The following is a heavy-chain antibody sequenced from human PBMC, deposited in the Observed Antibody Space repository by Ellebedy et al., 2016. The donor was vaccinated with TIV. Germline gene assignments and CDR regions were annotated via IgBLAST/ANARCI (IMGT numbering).Heavy chain of an antibody. Sequence: GESLKISXAASGFTVSSNYMSWVRQAPGKGLEWVSVIYSGGSTYYADSVKGRFTISRDNSKNTLYLQMNSLRAEDTAVYYCAGRMGYYGSGSFDYWGQGTLVTVSS. D-gene: IGHD3-10*01. J-gene: IGHJ4*02. CDR3: AGRMGYYGSGSFDY. CDR2: IYSGGST. V-gene: IGHV3-66*01. CDR1: GFTVSSNY.